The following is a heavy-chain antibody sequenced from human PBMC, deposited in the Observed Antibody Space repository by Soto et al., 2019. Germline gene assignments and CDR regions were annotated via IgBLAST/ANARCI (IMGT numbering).Heavy chain of an antibody. CDR3: TRLRDAFDI. CDR2: IAYDGINK. V-gene: IGHV3-30-3*01. J-gene: IGHJ3*02. Sequence: QVQLVESGGGVVQPGKSLRLSCAASGLNFRTYAMHRVRQSPGKGLEWVAVIAYDGINKHYADSVKGRFTISRDNSRNTLYLQMNSLRVEDTSMYYCTRLRDAFDIWGQGTTVTVSS. CDR1: GLNFRTYA.